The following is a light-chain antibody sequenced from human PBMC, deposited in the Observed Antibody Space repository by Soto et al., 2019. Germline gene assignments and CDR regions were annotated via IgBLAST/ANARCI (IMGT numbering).Light chain of an antibody. J-gene: IGKJ5*01. V-gene: IGKV3-11*01. Sequence: ETVLTQSPATLSLSPGERATLSCKGSQSVSSYLAWYQQQPGQAPRLLIYDASNRATGIPARFSGSGSGTDFTPTISSLEPEDFAVYYCQQRSNWPPITLGQGTRLEIK. CDR2: DAS. CDR3: QQRSNWPPIT. CDR1: QSVSSY.